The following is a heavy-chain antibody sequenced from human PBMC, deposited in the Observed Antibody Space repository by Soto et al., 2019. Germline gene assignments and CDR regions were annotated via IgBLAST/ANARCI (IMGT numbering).Heavy chain of an antibody. D-gene: IGHD2-2*01. CDR3: ARAPGRSSNRWRGRQVADGDYYRMDA. CDR1: GGTFSSYG. CDR2: IIPIFDTA. Sequence: QVQLVQSGAEVKKPGSSVKVSCKASGGTFSSYGISWVRQAPGQGLEWMGGIIPIFDTAKYAQKFQGRVTITADKATSTAYMEVRSGRTEDTAVYYCARAPGRSSNRWRGRQVADGDYYRMDAWGQGTTVTV. J-gene: IGHJ6*02. V-gene: IGHV1-69*06.